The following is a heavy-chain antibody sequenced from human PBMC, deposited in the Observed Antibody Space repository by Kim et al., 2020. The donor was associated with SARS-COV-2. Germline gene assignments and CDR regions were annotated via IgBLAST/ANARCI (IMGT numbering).Heavy chain of an antibody. Sequence: ASVKVSCKASGYTFTSYGISWVRQAPGQGLEWMGWISAYNGNTNYAQKLQGRVTMTTDTSTSTAYMELRSLRSDDTAVYYCARRNYDFWSGPENWFDPWGQGTLVTVSS. CDR3: ARRNYDFWSGPENWFDP. CDR2: ISAYNGNT. J-gene: IGHJ5*02. D-gene: IGHD3-3*01. V-gene: IGHV1-18*01. CDR1: GYTFTSYG.